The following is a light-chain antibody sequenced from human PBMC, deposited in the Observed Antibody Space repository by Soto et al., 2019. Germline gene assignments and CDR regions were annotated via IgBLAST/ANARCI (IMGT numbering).Light chain of an antibody. Sequence: DIQMIQSPSSLPASVGDRVTITCQASQDIAKNSNWYQQKPGKAPKLLIYGTSSLETGVPSRFSGSGYGTYFTFTISSLQPEDFATYYCQQYANLPNTFGRGTKLEFK. CDR3: QQYANLPNT. V-gene: IGKV1-33*01. CDR2: GTS. J-gene: IGKJ2*01. CDR1: QDIAKN.